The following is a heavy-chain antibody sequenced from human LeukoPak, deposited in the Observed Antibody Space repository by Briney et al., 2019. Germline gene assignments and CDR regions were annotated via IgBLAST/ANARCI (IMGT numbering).Heavy chain of an antibody. J-gene: IGHJ6*02. CDR2: ISGSGGST. D-gene: IGHD3-9*01. CDR3: AKDTRRPVLRYFDWLSSGGMDV. V-gene: IGHV3-23*01. CDR1: GFTFSSYA. Sequence: PGGSLRLSCAASGFTFSSYAMSWVRQAPGKGPEWVSAISGSGGSTYYADSVKGRFTISRDNSKNTLYLQMNSLRAEDTAVYYCAKDTRRPVLRYFDWLSSGGMDVWGQGTTVTVSS.